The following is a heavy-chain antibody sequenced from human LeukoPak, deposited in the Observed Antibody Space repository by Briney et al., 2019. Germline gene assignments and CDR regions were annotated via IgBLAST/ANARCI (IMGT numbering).Heavy chain of an antibody. J-gene: IGHJ4*02. V-gene: IGHV1-2*02. CDR1: GYTFTGYY. CDR2: INPNSGGT. D-gene: IGHD3-3*01. CDR3: ARHQDYDFWSGYRDFDY. Sequence: ASVKVSCKASGYTFTGYYMHWVRPAPGQGLERMGWINPNSGGTNYAQKFQGRVTMTRDTSISTAYMELSRLRSDDTAVHYCARHQDYDFWSGYRDFDYWGQGTLVTVSS.